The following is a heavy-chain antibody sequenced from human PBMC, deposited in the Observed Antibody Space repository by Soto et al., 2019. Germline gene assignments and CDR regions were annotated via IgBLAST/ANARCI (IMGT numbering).Heavy chain of an antibody. Sequence: QVRLVESGGGVVQPGRSLRLSCAASGFTFSSYDLHWVRQAPGKGLEWVAVISYDGSKKYYADSVKGRFSISRDNSKSTLYLQMNSLRGDDTAVYYCARAGYSYAHFDYWGQGTLVTVCS. D-gene: IGHD5-18*01. J-gene: IGHJ4*02. V-gene: IGHV3-30-3*01. CDR2: ISYDGSKK. CDR3: ARAGYSYAHFDY. CDR1: GFTFSSYD.